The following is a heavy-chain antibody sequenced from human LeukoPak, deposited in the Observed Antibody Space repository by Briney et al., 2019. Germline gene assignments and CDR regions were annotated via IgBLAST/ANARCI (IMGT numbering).Heavy chain of an antibody. Sequence: SETLSLTCTVSGGSISSSTYYWGWIRQPPGKGLEWIGSMYYSGNIYYNPSLKRRVTISVDTSKNQLSLKLSSVTAADTAVYYCARRYDFWSGYCFDYWGQGTLVTVSS. J-gene: IGHJ4*02. CDR3: ARRYDFWSGYCFDY. V-gene: IGHV4-39*07. D-gene: IGHD3-3*01. CDR2: MYYSGNI. CDR1: GGSISSSTYY.